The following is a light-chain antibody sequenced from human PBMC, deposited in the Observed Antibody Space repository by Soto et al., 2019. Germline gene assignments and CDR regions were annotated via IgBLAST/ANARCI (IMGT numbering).Light chain of an antibody. CDR1: SSDIGAGFD. Sequence: QSVLTQPPSVSGAPGQRVTIACSGSSSDIGAGFDVHWYQQRPGTAPQLLIYANTNRPSGVPDRFSGSKSGTSASLAVAGLQAEDAAEYYCQSYDSSLSGNYVFGTGTKLTAL. CDR2: ANT. J-gene: IGLJ1*01. CDR3: QSYDSSLSGNYV. V-gene: IGLV1-40*01.